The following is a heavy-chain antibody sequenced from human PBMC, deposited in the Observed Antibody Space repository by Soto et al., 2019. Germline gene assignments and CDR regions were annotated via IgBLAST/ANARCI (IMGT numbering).Heavy chain of an antibody. CDR3: ARHTPALSISAH. D-gene: IGHD2-15*01. Sequence: QLQLQESGPGLVKPSETLSLTCTVSGGSISSSSYYWGWIRQPPGKGLELIGIIYYSGSTYYNPTIKSRVTTSLDPSNNQFSQKLSSVTAADTDVYYCARHTPALSISAHWGQG. V-gene: IGHV4-39*01. CDR2: IYYSGST. CDR1: GGSISSSSYY. J-gene: IGHJ1*01.